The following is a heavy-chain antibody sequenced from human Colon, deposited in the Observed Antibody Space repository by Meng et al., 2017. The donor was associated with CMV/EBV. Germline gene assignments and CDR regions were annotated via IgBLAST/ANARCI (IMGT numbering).Heavy chain of an antibody. CDR3: ATSRWEQQLEY. D-gene: IGHD1-26*01. J-gene: IGHJ4*02. V-gene: IGHV3-9*01. CDR1: GFTFDDYA. CDR2: LSRTGATI. Sequence: SLKISCAASGFTFDDYAMHWVRQGPGKALEWVAGLSRTGATIAYADSVKGRFTISRDNAKNSLFLQMNSLRGEDTAFYFRATSRWEQQLEYWGQGTLVTVSS.